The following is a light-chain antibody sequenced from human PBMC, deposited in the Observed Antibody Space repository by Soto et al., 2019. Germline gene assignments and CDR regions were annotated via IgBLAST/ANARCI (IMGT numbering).Light chain of an antibody. J-gene: IGKJ4*01. CDR2: KAS. CDR3: QQYNGYSSVT. CDR1: QSISSW. Sequence: IKISQSPSALSAYVGDRVTITCRASQSISSWLAWYQQKPGKAPKLLIYKASSLESGVPSRFSGSGSGTEFTLAISSLQPDDFATYYCQQYNGYSSVTFGGGAKADIK. V-gene: IGKV1-5*03.